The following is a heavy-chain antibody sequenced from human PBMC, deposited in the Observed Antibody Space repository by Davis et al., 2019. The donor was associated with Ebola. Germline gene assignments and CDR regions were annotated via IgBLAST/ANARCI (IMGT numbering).Heavy chain of an antibody. J-gene: IGHJ1*01. V-gene: IGHV7-4-1*02. CDR3: ARRMDCSGDSCYCLQH. CDR1: GYPFTNYA. Sequence: ASVKVSCKASGYPFTNYAMNWGRQAPGQGLEWMGWINTNTANPTYALGFTGRFVFSLDTSVSTAYLQISSLKAEDTAVYYCARRMDCSGDSCYCLQHWGQGTLVTVSS. D-gene: IGHD2-15*01. CDR2: INTNTANP.